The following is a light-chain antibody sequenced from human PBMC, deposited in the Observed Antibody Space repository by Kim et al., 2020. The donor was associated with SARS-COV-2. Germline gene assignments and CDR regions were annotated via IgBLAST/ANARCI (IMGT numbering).Light chain of an antibody. CDR2: AAS. CDR3: QQSYSTPYT. V-gene: IGKV1-39*01. Sequence: DVQMTQSPSSLSASVGDRVTITCRASQSISGNLNWYQHKPGKAPNLLIYAASSLQSGVPSRFSGSGSGTDFTLTISSLQPEDFATYYCQQSYSTPYTFGQGTKLEIK. CDR1: QSISGN. J-gene: IGKJ2*01.